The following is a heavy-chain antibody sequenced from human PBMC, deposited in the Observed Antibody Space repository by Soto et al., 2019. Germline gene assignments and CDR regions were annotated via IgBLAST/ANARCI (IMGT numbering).Heavy chain of an antibody. CDR2: ISTSGATR. Sequence: EVQLVESGGGLVQPGGSPGLFCCSFWIPVRYGSLKWGRQAPGKGLEWVSKISTSGATRYYADSVKGRFTISRDNAKTSLYLQMDSLRNEDTAVYYCARFFGSGFDYWGQGTLVTVSS. CDR3: ARFFGSGFDY. V-gene: IGHV3-48*02. CDR1: IPVRYGS. D-gene: IGHD6-19*01. J-gene: IGHJ4*02.